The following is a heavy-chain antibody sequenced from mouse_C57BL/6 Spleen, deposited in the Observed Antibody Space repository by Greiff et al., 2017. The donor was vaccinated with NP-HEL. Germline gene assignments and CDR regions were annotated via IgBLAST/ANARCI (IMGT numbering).Heavy chain of an antibody. V-gene: IGHV1-15*01. CDR3: VLYYYGSSYWYFDV. J-gene: IGHJ1*03. Sequence: QVQLKQSGAELVRPGASVTLSCKASGYTFTDYEMHWVKQTPVHGLEWIGAIDPETGGTAYNQKFKGKAILTADKSSSTAYMELRSLTSEDSAVYYCVLYYYGSSYWYFDVWGTGTTVTVSS. CDR1: GYTFTDYE. D-gene: IGHD1-1*01. CDR2: IDPETGGT.